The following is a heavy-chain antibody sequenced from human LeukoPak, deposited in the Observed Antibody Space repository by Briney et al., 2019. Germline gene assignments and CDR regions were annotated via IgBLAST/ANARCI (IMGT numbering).Heavy chain of an antibody. CDR1: GFTVSSNY. D-gene: IGHD3-10*01. CDR2: INSGGSNT. J-gene: IGHJ6*02. CDR3: ARDWDYGSGSYSFYYYYGMDV. Sequence: GGSLRLSCAASGFTVSSNYMSWVRQAPGKGLVWVSRINSGGSNTDYADSVKGRFTISRDNAKNTLYLQMNSLRAEDTAVYYCARDWDYGSGSYSFYYYYGMDVWGQGTTVIVSS. V-gene: IGHV3-74*01.